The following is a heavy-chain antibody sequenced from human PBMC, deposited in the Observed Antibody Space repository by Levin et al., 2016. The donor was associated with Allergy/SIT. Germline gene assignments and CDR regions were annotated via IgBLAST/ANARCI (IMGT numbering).Heavy chain of an antibody. D-gene: IGHD5-24*01. CDR2: INHGATT. Sequence: SETLSLTCDVHGGAFSGYFWAWIRQSPGKGLEWLGEINHGATTYYNPSLESRVTLSVDTSRNQFSLRLTSVTAADTAVYFCARVQSEGPQLQLFYFYYAFDVWGQGIPVTVSS. CDR1: GGAFSGYF. CDR3: ARVQSEGPQLQLFYFYYAFDV. J-gene: IGHJ6*02. V-gene: IGHV4-34*01.